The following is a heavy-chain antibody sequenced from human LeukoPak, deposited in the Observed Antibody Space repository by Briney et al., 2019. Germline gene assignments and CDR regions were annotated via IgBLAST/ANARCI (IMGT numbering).Heavy chain of an antibody. CDR2: ITAHNGNT. J-gene: IGHJ5*02. CDR3: ASPMAPTLSWFGP. D-gene: IGHD3-10*01. CDR1: GYTFTSYG. V-gene: IGHV1-18*01. Sequence: ASEKVSCKASGYTFTSYGISWVRQAPGQGLEWMGWITAHNGNTNYAQKLHGKVTMTTDTSTSRACMELRWLRSDGTAVYYCASPMAPTLSWFGPWGQGTLVTVSS.